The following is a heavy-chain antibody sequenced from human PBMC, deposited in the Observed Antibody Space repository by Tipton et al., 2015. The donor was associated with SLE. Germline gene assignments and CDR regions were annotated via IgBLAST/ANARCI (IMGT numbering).Heavy chain of an antibody. CDR2: ISGSGGST. CDR3: AKGRDTMVQGVIKRYYYGMDV. D-gene: IGHD3-10*01. V-gene: IGHV3-23*01. J-gene: IGHJ6*02. CDR1: GFTFSSYA. Sequence: SLRLSCAASGFTFSSYAMSWVRQAPGKGLEWVSAISGSGGSTYYADSVKGRFTISRDNSKNTLYLQMNSLRAEGTAVYYCAKGRDTMVQGVIKRYYYGMDVWGQGTTVTVSS.